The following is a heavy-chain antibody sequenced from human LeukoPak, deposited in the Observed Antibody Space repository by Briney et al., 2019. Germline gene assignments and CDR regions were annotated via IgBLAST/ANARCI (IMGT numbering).Heavy chain of an antibody. CDR2: ISGSGGST. CDR1: GFTFSSYA. J-gene: IGHJ4*02. CDR3: AKDMHIAVALFDY. D-gene: IGHD6-19*01. V-gene: IGHV3-23*01. Sequence: GGSLRLSCAASGFTFSSYAMSWVRQAPGKGLEWVSAISGSGGSTYYADSAKGRFTISRDNSKNTLYLQMNGLRAEDTAVYYCAKDMHIAVALFDYWGQGTLVTVSS.